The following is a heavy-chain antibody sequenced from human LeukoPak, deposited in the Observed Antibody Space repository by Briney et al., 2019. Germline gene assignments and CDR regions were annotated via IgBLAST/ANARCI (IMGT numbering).Heavy chain of an antibody. J-gene: IGHJ4*02. CDR2: INSDGSTT. D-gene: IGHD3-10*01. CDR3: SSQIWLGELFAHY. CDR1: GFTFSSYW. V-gene: IGHV3-74*01. Sequence: GGSLRLSCAASGFTFSSYWMHWVRQAPGKGLVWVSRINSDGSTTNYADSVKGRFTISRDNAKSTLYLQMNSLRAEDTAVYYCSSQIWLGELFAHYWGQGTLVTVSS.